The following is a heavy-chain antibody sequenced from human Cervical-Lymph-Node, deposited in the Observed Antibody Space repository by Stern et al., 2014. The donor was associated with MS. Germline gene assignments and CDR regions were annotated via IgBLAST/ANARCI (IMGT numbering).Heavy chain of an antibody. V-gene: IGHV5-51*01. CDR3: AKGAGRFEWLSSWYFNS. J-gene: IGHJ4*02. CDR2: IYPDDSDT. CDR1: GYTFSDFW. Sequence: EVQLVQSGAEVKKPGESLRISCKGSGYTFSDFWVAWVRQMPGKGLEWMGIIYPDDSDTRYTPSFQGRVTISVDKSISTAYVQWSSLQASDTAIYYCAKGAGRFEWLSSWYFNSWGQGTLVTVSS. D-gene: IGHD2/OR15-2a*01.